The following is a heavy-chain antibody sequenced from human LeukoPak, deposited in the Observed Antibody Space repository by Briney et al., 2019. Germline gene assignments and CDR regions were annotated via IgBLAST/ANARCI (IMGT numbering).Heavy chain of an antibody. CDR2: IYYSGST. Sequence: SETLSLTCTVSGGSISSYYWSWIRQPPGKGLEWIGYIYYSGSTNYNPSLKSRVTISVDTSKNQFSLKLSSVTAADTAVYYCARERAVAGTGDWFDPRGQGTLVTVSS. J-gene: IGHJ5*02. CDR3: ARERAVAGTGDWFDP. V-gene: IGHV4-59*01. D-gene: IGHD6-19*01. CDR1: GGSISSYY.